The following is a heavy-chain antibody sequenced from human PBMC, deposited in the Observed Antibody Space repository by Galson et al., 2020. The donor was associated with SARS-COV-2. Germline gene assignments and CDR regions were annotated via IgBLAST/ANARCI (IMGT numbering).Heavy chain of an antibody. D-gene: IGHD7-27*01. CDR2: IRSKDYGGTT. CDR1: GFTFGDYA. CDR3: TRGANWGSGDFDY. J-gene: IGHJ4*02. V-gene: IGHV3-49*03. Sequence: GGSLRLSCTASGFTFGDYAMGWFRQAPGKGLEWVGFIRSKDYGGTTEYAASVKGRFTISRDDSKSIAYLQMNSLKSEDTAVYYCTRGANWGSGDFDYWGQGTLVTVSS.